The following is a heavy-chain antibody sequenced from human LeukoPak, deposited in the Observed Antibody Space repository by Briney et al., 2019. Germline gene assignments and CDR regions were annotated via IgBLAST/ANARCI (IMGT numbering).Heavy chain of an antibody. D-gene: IGHD1-26*01. CDR1: GYTFTSYY. CDR3: ARDGGATMVYFQH. J-gene: IGHJ1*01. V-gene: IGHV1-46*01. CDR2: INPSGGST. Sequence: ASVKVSCKASGYTFTSYYMHWVRQAPGQGLEWMGIINPSGGSTSYAQKFQGRVTMTRDMSTSTVHMELSSLRSEDTAVYYCARDGGATMVYFQHWGQGTLVTVSS.